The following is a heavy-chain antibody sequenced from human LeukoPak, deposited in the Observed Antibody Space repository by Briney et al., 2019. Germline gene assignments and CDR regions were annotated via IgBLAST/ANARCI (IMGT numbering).Heavy chain of an antibody. CDR1: GFTFSTNA. D-gene: IGHD1-26*01. J-gene: IGHJ4*02. CDR2: ISGSGAST. V-gene: IGHV3-23*01. CDR3: AKDVGKWESLHFFDY. Sequence: GGSLRLSCLTSGFTFSTNAMSWVRQAPGKGLEWISGISGSGASTYYADSVTGRFTISRDNSRNTLYLQMNSLRGDDTAVYYCAKDVGKWESLHFFDYWGQGTLVAVSS.